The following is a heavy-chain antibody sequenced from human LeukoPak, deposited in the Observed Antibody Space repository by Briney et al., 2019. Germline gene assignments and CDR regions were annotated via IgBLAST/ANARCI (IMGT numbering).Heavy chain of an antibody. J-gene: IGHJ4*02. CDR2: INHSGST. Sequence: PSETLSLTCTVSGGSISSYYWSWIRQPPGKGLEWIGEINHSGSTNYNPSLKSRVTISVDTSKNQFSLKLSSVTAADTAVYYCARGHYYDSSGYPYYFDYWGQGTLVTVSS. D-gene: IGHD3-22*01. V-gene: IGHV4-34*01. CDR3: ARGHYYDSSGYPYYFDY. CDR1: GGSISSYY.